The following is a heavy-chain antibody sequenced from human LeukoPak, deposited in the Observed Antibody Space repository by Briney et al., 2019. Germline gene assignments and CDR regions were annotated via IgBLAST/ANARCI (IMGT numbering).Heavy chain of an antibody. D-gene: IGHD6-13*01. V-gene: IGHV4-34*01. CDR3: AISSSWDYYYGMDV. J-gene: IGHJ6*02. Sequence: PSETLSLTCAVYGGSFSGYYWSWIRQPPGKGLEWIGEINHSGITNYNPSLKSRVTISVDTSKNQFSLKLSSVTAADTAVYYCAISSSWDYYYGMDVWGQGTTVTVSS. CDR2: INHSGIT. CDR1: GGSFSGYY.